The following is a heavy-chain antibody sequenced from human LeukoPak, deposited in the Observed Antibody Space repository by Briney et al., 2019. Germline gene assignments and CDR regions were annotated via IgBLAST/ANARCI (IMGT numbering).Heavy chain of an antibody. CDR1: GFTFRRYW. D-gene: IGHD6-19*01. J-gene: IGHJ4*02. Sequence: GGSVRLFFGASGFTFRRYWMHWVRHAPGKGLVWVSRINSDGSSTSYADSVKGRFTISRDNAKNTLYLQMNSLRAEDTAVYYCARSIAVADVYYFDYWGQGTLVTVSS. CDR2: INSDGSST. V-gene: IGHV3-74*01. CDR3: ARSIAVADVYYFDY.